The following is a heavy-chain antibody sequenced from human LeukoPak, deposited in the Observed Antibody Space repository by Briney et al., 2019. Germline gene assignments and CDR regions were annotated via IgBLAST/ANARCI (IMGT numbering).Heavy chain of an antibody. V-gene: IGHV1-8*01. J-gene: IGHJ6*02. CDR1: GYTFTSYD. Sequence: ASVKVSCKASGYTFTSYDIKCVRQAPGQGLECMGWMKPNSGNTGYAQKIQGRVTMTRNTSISTAHMELSSLRSEDTALYYRARGGILSGYYHYYYGMDVWGQGTTVTVSS. CDR3: ARGGILSGYYHYYYGMDV. CDR2: MKPNSGNT. D-gene: IGHD3-9*01.